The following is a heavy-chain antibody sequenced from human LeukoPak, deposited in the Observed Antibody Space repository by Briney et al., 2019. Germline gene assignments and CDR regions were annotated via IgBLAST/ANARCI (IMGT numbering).Heavy chain of an antibody. CDR3: AKEIFSGLLYIDY. V-gene: IGHV3-23*01. CDR2: ITDAVGST. CDR1: GFTFSSSS. Sequence: GGSLRLSCAASGFTFSSSSISWVRQAPGKGLEWVSAITDAVGSTHYAASVKGRFTISSDNSKNTVYLQMNSLRPEDMAVYYCAKEIFSGLLYIDYWGQGTLVTVSS. D-gene: IGHD5-12*01. J-gene: IGHJ4*02.